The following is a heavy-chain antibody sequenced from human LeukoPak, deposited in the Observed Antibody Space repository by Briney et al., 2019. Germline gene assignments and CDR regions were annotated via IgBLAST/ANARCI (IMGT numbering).Heavy chain of an antibody. CDR3: AKASVGYYDSSGYYGY. CDR2: ISWNSGSI. V-gene: IGHV3-9*01. CDR1: GLTFDDYA. Sequence: GRSLRLSCAASGLTFDDYAMHSVRQAPGKGLEWVPGISWNSGSIGYADSVKGRFTISRDNAKNSLYLQMNSLRAEDTALYYCAKASVGYYDSSGYYGYWGQGTLVSVSS. D-gene: IGHD3-22*01. J-gene: IGHJ4*02.